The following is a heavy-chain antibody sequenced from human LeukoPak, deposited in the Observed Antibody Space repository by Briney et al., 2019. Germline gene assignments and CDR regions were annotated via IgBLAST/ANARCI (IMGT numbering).Heavy chain of an antibody. CDR2: LNPKTGDT. V-gene: IGHV1-2*02. D-gene: IGHD6-13*01. J-gene: IGHJ4*02. Sequence: ASVKVSCKASGYTFTGYYVHWVRQAPGQGLQWMGYLNPKTGDTKYAQKLLDRVTMTRDASISIVYMELSGLRSDDTAVYYCAREGLYSSSSDFDYWGQGTLVTVSS. CDR3: AREGLYSSSSDFDY. CDR1: GYTFTGYY.